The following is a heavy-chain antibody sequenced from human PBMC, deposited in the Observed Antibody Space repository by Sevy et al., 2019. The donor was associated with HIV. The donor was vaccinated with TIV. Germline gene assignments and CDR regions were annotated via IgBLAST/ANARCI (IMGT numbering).Heavy chain of an antibody. CDR3: AKVDSSGYYSVSGFDY. V-gene: IGHV3-23*01. D-gene: IGHD3-22*01. CDR1: GFTFSSYA. CDR2: ISGSGGST. J-gene: IGHJ4*02. Sequence: GGSLRLSYAASGFTFSSYAMIWVRQAPGKGLEWVSAISGSGGSTYYADSVKGRFTISRDNSKNTLYLQMNSLRAEDTAVYYCAKVDSSGYYSVSGFDYWGQGTLVTVSS.